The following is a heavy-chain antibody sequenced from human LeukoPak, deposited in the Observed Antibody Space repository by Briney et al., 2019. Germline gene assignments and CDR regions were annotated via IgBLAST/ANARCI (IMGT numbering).Heavy chain of an antibody. D-gene: IGHD4-17*01. CDR3: ARDRNPNRDYGDYVDAFDI. V-gene: IGHV3-64*01. CDR2: ISSNGGST. Sequence: GGSLRLSCAASGFTFSSYAMHWVRQAPGKGLEYVSAISSNGGSTYYANSVKGRFTISRDNSKNTLYLQMGSLRAEDMAVYYWARDRNPNRDYGDYVDAFDIWGGGTMVSVSS. CDR1: GFTFSSYA. J-gene: IGHJ3*02.